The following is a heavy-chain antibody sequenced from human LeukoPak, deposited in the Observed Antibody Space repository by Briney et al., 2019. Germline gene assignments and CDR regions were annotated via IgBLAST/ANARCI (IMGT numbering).Heavy chain of an antibody. Sequence: GGSLRLSCTASGFTFGDYAMSWFRQAPGKGLEWVGFIRSKAYGGTTEYAASVKGRFTISRDDSKSIAYLQMNSLKTEDTAVYYCTRERYSSSWYAHDAFDIWGQGTMVTVSS. V-gene: IGHV3-49*03. CDR3: TRERYSSSWYAHDAFDI. J-gene: IGHJ3*02. D-gene: IGHD6-13*01. CDR2: IRSKAYGGTT. CDR1: GFTFGDYA.